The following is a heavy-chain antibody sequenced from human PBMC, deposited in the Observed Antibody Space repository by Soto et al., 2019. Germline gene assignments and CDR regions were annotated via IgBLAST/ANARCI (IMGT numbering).Heavy chain of an antibody. CDR1: GGTFSNYP. J-gene: IGHJ4*02. CDR2: IIPILVVA. V-gene: IGHV1-69*02. D-gene: IGHD6-19*01. CDR3: AQGGGSGLYIDC. Sequence: QVQLVQSGAEGKSPGSSVKVSCKASGGTFSNYPISWVRQAPGQGLEWMGRIIPILVVANYGRKFQGRVTITADRSTSTVYMEVSSLTPEATAIFYGAQGGGSGLYIDCWGQGTLLTVSS.